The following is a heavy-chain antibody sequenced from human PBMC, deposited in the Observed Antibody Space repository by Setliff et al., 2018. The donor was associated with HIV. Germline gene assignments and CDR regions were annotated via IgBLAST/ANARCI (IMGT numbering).Heavy chain of an antibody. CDR2: ISHSGRT. Sequence: SETLSLTCAVYGGSLTDYDWTWIRQTPAKGLEWIGEISHSGRTNYNPSLKTRLIISGDTSKNQFSLRLSSATVADTAIYYCARAFEGYCSGASCHWLDSWGQGTQVTVSS. D-gene: IGHD2-15*01. CDR3: ARAFEGYCSGASCHWLDS. CDR1: GGSLTDYD. V-gene: IGHV4-34*01. J-gene: IGHJ5*01.